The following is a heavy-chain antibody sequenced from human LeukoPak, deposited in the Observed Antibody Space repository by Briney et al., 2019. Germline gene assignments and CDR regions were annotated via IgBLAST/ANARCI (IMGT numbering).Heavy chain of an antibody. D-gene: IGHD2-2*01. J-gene: IGHJ4*02. CDR2: ISSSGSTI. CDR3: ARDLLVPAAYGGVDY. CDR1: GFTFSSYE. V-gene: IGHV3-48*03. Sequence: SGGSLRLSCAASGFTFSSYEMNWVRQAPGKGLEWVSYISSSGSTIYYADSVKGRFTISRDNAKNSLYLQMNSLRAEDTAVHYCARDLLVPAAYGGVDYWGQGTLVTVSS.